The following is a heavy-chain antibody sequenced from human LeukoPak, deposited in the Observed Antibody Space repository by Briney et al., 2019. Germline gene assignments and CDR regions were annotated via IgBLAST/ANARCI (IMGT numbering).Heavy chain of an antibody. Sequence: PGGSLRLSCAASGFTFSSYAMSWVRQAPGKGLEWVAFIRYDGSNKYYADSVKGRFTISRDNSKNTLYLQMNSLRAEDTAVYYCAKGVDVLIGGSLDAFDIWGQGTMVTVSS. V-gene: IGHV3-30*02. J-gene: IGHJ3*02. D-gene: IGHD3-10*01. CDR2: IRYDGSNK. CDR1: GFTFSSYA. CDR3: AKGVDVLIGGSLDAFDI.